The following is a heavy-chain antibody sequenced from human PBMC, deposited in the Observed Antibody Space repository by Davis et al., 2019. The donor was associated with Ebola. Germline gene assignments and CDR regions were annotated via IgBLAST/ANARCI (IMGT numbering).Heavy chain of an antibody. D-gene: IGHD4-17*01. V-gene: IGHV4-59*01. Sequence: MPSETLSLTCTVSGGSISSYYWSWIRQPPGKGLEWIGYIYYSGSTNYNPSLKSRVTISVDTSKNQFSLKLSSVTAEDTAVYYCARGNDDYLSLDYWGQGTLVTVSS. CDR3: ARGNDDYLSLDY. J-gene: IGHJ4*02. CDR1: GGSISSYY. CDR2: IYYSGST.